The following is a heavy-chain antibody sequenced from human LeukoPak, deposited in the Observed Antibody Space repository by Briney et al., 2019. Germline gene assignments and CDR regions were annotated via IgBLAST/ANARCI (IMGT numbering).Heavy chain of an antibody. CDR3: ARVSRFHDYGDYEGDGVFDF. Sequence: GASVKVSCKVSGYPLIELSIHWVRQAPGEGLEWMGGFNPEDGKTIYAQKLQGRVSLTEDTSTDTAYMELSSLRSEDTAVYYCARVSRFHDYGDYEGDGVFDFWGQGTLVTVSS. CDR1: GYPLIELS. J-gene: IGHJ4*02. D-gene: IGHD4-17*01. CDR2: FNPEDGKT. V-gene: IGHV1-24*01.